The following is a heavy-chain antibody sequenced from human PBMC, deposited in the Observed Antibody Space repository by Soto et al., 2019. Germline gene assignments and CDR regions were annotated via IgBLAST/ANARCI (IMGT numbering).Heavy chain of an antibody. CDR1: GFTFSSFW. J-gene: IGHJ6*04. V-gene: IGHV3-7*01. Sequence: EVQLVESGGGLVQPGGSLRLSCVASGFTFSSFWMSWVRQAPGKGLEWVANIKHDGSEKYYVDSVKGRFTISRDNAKNSLYLQMNSLRAEDTAVYFCAGDRALDVWGKGTTVTVSS. D-gene: IGHD3-10*01. CDR2: IKHDGSEK. CDR3: AGDRALDV.